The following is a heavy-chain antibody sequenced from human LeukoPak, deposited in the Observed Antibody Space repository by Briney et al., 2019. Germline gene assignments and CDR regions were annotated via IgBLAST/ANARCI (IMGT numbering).Heavy chain of an antibody. CDR3: ARPRGAARPHWFDP. J-gene: IGHJ5*02. V-gene: IGHV4-38-2*01. Sequence: SETLSLTCSVSGHSISSGYYWGWIRQPPGKGLEWIGSIYYSGSTYYNPSLKSRVTISVDTSKNQFSLKLSSVTAADTAVYYCARPRGAARPHWFDPWGQGTLVTVSS. CDR1: GHSISSGYY. D-gene: IGHD6-6*01. CDR2: IYYSGST.